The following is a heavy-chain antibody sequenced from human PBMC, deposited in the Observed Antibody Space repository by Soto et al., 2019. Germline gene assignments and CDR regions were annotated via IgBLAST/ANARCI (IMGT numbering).Heavy chain of an antibody. Sequence: GGSLRLSCAASGFIFSNYAMSWVRQAPGKGLEWVSSITSSGSGTNYADSVKGRFTISRDNSMSTLFLQMRSLRAEDTAIYYCVKSPASIKTFDYWGQRTLVTVSS. V-gene: IGHV3-23*01. CDR1: GFIFSNYA. D-gene: IGHD2-2*01. CDR2: ITSSGSGT. J-gene: IGHJ4*02. CDR3: VKSPASIKTFDY.